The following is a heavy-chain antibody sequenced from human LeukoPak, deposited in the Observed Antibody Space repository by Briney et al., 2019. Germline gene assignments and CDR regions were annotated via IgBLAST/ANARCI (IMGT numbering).Heavy chain of an antibody. CDR3: ARGGYDIVTGYFEFDP. Sequence: GGSLRLSCAASGFTFSSYEMNWVRQAPGKGLEWVSYISSSGSTIYYVDSVKGRFTISRDNAKNSLYLQMNSLRAEDTAVYYCARGGYDIVTGYFEFDPWGQGTLVTVSS. V-gene: IGHV3-48*03. J-gene: IGHJ5*02. CDR2: ISSSGSTI. CDR1: GFTFSSYE. D-gene: IGHD3-9*01.